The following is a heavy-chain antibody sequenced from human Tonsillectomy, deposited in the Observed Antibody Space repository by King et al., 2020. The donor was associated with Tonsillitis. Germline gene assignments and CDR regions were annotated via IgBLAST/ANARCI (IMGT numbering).Heavy chain of an antibody. V-gene: IGHV3-23*04. D-gene: IGHD1-26*01. CDR3: AKTWELSHFDY. J-gene: IGHJ4*01. Sequence: VQLVESGGGLVQPGGSLRLSCAASGFTFSSYGMSWVRQAPGKGLEWVSAISGSGSSTYYADSVKGRLTISRDNSKKTLYLQMNSLRADDTAVYYCAKTWELSHFDYWGHGTLVTVSS. CDR1: GFTFSSYG. CDR2: ISGSGSST.